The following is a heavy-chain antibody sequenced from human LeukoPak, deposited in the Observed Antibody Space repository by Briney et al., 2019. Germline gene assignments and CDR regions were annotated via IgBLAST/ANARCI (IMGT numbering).Heavy chain of an antibody. Sequence: GGSLRLSCEASGFTFTTYSMTWVRQAPGKGLEWVSIISSGSSAIFSADALKGRFTISRDDAKNLLYLDMNSLRAEDTAVYYCARGGYSYGFIDYWGQGTLVTVSS. D-gene: IGHD5-18*01. V-gene: IGHV3-21*01. CDR3: ARGGYSYGFIDY. J-gene: IGHJ4*02. CDR1: GFTFTTYS. CDR2: ISSGSSAI.